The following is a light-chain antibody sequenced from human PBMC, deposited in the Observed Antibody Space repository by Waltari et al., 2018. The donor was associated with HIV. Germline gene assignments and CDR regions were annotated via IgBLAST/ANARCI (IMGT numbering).Light chain of an antibody. Sequence: QPALTQPPSASETPGQSLNISCSGGNSHIGRNYVFWYQQLPNMAPKLIVYRNDQGSRGVRCRFTGSRSGTSASLISSGLRAEDEAHYYCASWDDGLRGHVFGSGTTVFV. V-gene: IGLV1-47*01. CDR2: RND. J-gene: IGLJ1*01. CDR1: NSHIGRNY. CDR3: ASWDDGLRGHV.